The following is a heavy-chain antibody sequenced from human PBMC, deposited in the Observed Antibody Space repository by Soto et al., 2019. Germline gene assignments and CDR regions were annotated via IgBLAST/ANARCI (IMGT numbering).Heavy chain of an antibody. CDR1: GFTFRNHA. J-gene: IGHJ6*02. Sequence: QVQLVESGGGVVQPGGSLRLSCAASGFTFRNHAMHWVRQAPGKGLECLDVIAYDGSNAFYRDSVKGRFTISRDNSKNTLYLHMNSLRSEDTGVYYCARGDREDILVVVGARPGEYGIDIWGQGTTVTVSS. CDR3: ARGDREDILVVVGARPGEYGIDI. V-gene: IGHV3-30-3*01. CDR2: IAYDGSNA. D-gene: IGHD2-15*01.